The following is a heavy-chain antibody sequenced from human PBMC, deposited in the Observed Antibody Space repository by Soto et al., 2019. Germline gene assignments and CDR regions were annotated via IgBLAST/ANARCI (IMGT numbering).Heavy chain of an antibody. Sequence: GGSLRLSCAASGFTVSSNYMSWVRQAPGKGLEWVSVIYSGGSTYYADSVKGRFTISRDNSKNTLYLQMNSLRAEDTAVYYCAREAGPDTANAFDIWGQGTMVTVSS. CDR3: AREAGPDTANAFDI. CDR2: IYSGGST. V-gene: IGHV3-53*01. J-gene: IGHJ3*02. CDR1: GFTVSSNY. D-gene: IGHD5-18*01.